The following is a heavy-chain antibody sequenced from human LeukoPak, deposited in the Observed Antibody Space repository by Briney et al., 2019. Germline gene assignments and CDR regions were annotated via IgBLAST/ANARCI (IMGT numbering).Heavy chain of an antibody. CDR1: GGSISGHY. CDR2: IYYNGKA. CDR3: VKFGADYDMYV. Sequence: SETLSLTCTVSGGSISGHYWTWIRQPPGKGLEWIGQIYYNGKADYNPSLESRITISVDTSKNKISLKLNSVTAADTAIYYCVKFGADYDMYVWGQGITVAVSS. J-gene: IGHJ6*02. V-gene: IGHV4-59*11. D-gene: IGHD3-16*01.